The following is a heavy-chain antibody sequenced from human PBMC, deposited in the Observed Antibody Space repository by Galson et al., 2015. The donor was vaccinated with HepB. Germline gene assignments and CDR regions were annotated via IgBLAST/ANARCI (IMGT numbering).Heavy chain of an antibody. J-gene: IGHJ5*02. D-gene: IGHD4-17*01. CDR1: GFSPSTSGVG. CDR3: ARQSTVTTFDP. V-gene: IGHV2-5*02. Sequence: PALVKPTQTLTLTCTFSGFSPSTSGVGVGWIRQPPGKALEWLALIYWDDDKRYSPSLKSRLTITKDTSKNQVVLTMTNMDPVDTATYYCARQSTVTTFDPWGQGTLVTVSS. CDR2: IYWDDDK.